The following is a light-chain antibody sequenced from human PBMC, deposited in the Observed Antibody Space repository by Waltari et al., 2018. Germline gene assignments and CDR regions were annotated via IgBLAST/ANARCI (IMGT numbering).Light chain of an antibody. CDR1: QSVSRS. CDR2: GAS. CDR3: QHYVRLPVS. J-gene: IGKJ1*01. V-gene: IGKV3-20*01. Sequence: EIVLTQSPGTLSLSPRDRATLPCRASQSVSRSLAWYQQNPGQAPRLLIYGASSRATGVPDRFSGSGSGTDFSLTISRLEPEDFAVYYCQHYVRLPVSFGQGTKVEIK.